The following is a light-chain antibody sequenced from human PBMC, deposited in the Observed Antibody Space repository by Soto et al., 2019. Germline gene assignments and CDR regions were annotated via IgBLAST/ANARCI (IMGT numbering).Light chain of an antibody. CDR1: SSDVGDYDY. V-gene: IGLV2-11*01. Sequence: QSALTQPRSVSGSPGQSVTISCTGTSSDVGDYDYVSWYQQHPGKTPKLMIYDVSKRPSGVPDRFSGSKSGNTASLTISGLQAEDEADYYCCSYAGTYPHVVFGGGTKVT. J-gene: IGLJ2*01. CDR3: CSYAGTYPHVV. CDR2: DVS.